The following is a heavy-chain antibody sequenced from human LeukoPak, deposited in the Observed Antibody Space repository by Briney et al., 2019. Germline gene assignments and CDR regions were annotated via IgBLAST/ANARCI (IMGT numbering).Heavy chain of an antibody. CDR1: GGSFSGYY. D-gene: IGHD3-3*01. V-gene: IGHV4-34*09. CDR2: IYYSGST. J-gene: IGHJ4*02. Sequence: SETLSLTCAVYGGSFSGYYWSWIRQPPGKGLEWIGYIYYSGSTYYNPSLKSRVTISVDTSKNQFSLKLTSVTAADTAVYFCARAGGFFSPFGYWGQGTLVTVSS. CDR3: ARAGGFFSPFGY.